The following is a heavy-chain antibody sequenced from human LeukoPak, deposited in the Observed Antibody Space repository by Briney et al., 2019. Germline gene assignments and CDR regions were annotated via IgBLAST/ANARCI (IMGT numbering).Heavy chain of an antibody. D-gene: IGHD2-2*01. V-gene: IGHV3-7*03. CDR3: AGQPYARVYYGMDV. Sequence: PGGSLRLSCAASGFTFSSYWMSWVRQAPGKGLEWVANIKQDGSEKYYVDSVKGRFTISRDNAKNSLYLQMNSLRAEDTAVYYCAGQPYARVYYGMDVWGQGTTVTVSS. CDR1: GFTFSSYW. CDR2: IKQDGSEK. J-gene: IGHJ6*02.